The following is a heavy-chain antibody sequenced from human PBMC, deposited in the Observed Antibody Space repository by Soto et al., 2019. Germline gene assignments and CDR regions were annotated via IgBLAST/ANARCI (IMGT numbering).Heavy chain of an antibody. CDR2: IIPIFGTA. D-gene: IGHD3-10*01. J-gene: IGHJ3*02. CDR1: GGTFSSYA. V-gene: IGHV1-69*01. CDR3: GGGSGSYQRVAFDI. Sequence: QVQLVQSGAEVKKPGSSVKVSCKASGGTFSSYAISWVRQAPGQGLEWMGGIIPIFGTANYAQKFQGRVTITADESTSTAYRELSSLRSEDTAVYYCGGGSGSYQRVAFDIWGQGTMVTVSS.